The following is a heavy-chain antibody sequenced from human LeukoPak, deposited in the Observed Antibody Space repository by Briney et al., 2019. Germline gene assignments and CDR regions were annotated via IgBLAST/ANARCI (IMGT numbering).Heavy chain of an antibody. V-gene: IGHV4-39*07. Sequence: SETLSLTCTVSGGSISSSSYYWGWIRQPPGKGLEWIGSIYYSGSTYYNPSLKSRVTISVDTSKNQFSLKLSSVTAADTAVYYCARSTNPRDAFDIWGQGTMVTVSS. D-gene: IGHD1-1*01. CDR3: ARSTNPRDAFDI. CDR1: GGSISSSSYY. CDR2: IYYSGST. J-gene: IGHJ3*02.